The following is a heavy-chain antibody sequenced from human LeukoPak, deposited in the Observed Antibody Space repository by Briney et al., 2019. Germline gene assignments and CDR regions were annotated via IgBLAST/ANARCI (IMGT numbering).Heavy chain of an antibody. CDR3: ARSEYCSGGSCYSGYFQH. Sequence: ASVKVSCKASGYTFTGYYMHWVRQAPGQGLEWMGWTNPNSGGTNYAQKLQGRVTMTTDTSTSTAYMELRSLRSDDTAVYYCARSEYCSGGSCYSGYFQHWGQGTLVTVSS. V-gene: IGHV1-2*02. CDR1: GYTFTGYY. D-gene: IGHD2-15*01. J-gene: IGHJ1*01. CDR2: TNPNSGGT.